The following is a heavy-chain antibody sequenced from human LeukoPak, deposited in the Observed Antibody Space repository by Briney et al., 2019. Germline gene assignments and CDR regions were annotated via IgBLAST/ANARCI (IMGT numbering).Heavy chain of an antibody. V-gene: IGHV1-69*13. Sequence: ASVKVSFKASGGTFSSYAISWVRQAPGQGLEWMGGIIPIFGTANYAQKFQGRVTITADESTSTAYMELSSLRSEDTAVYYCASGGPYYYYYGMDVWGQGTTVTVSS. D-gene: IGHD3-10*01. CDR2: IIPIFGTA. CDR3: ASGGPYYYYYGMDV. CDR1: GGTFSSYA. J-gene: IGHJ6*02.